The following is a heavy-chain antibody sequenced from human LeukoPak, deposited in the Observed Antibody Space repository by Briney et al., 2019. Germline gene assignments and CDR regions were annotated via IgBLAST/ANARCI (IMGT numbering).Heavy chain of an antibody. V-gene: IGHV3-48*03. J-gene: IGHJ4*02. CDR3: ARGRLEGSVYDYDY. D-gene: IGHD5/OR15-5a*01. CDR2: ISGSGSTI. CDR1: GFTFSSYE. Sequence: GGSLRLSCAVSGFTFSSYEMNWVRQAPGKGLEWLSYISGSGSTIYSADSVKGRFTISRDNAKNSLYLQMNSLRDEDTAVYYCARGRLEGSVYDYDYWGQGTLVTVSS.